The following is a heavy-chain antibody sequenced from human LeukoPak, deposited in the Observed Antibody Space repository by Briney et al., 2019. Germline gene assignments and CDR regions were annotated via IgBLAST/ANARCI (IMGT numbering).Heavy chain of an antibody. V-gene: IGHV3-11*01. CDR2: ISTSGTI. J-gene: IGHJ6*02. CDR3: AGRYGDYRNYGMDV. CDR1: GFAFIDYY. Sequence: QSGGSLRLSCAASGFAFIDYYMTWVRQAPGKGLELISHISTSGTIYNADSVKGRFTISRDNAKNSLFLQMNSLRVEDTAVYYCAGRYGDYRNYGMDVWGQGTTVTVSS. D-gene: IGHD4-17*01.